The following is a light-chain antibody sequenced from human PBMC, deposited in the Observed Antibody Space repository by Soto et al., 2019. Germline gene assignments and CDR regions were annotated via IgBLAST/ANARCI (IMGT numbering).Light chain of an antibody. Sequence: AIQMTQSPSSLSASVGDRVTITCRASQAISNDIGWYQQRPGKAPKLLMYSASTLHTDVPSRFSGSGFGSDFTLTISSLQPEDFATYYCPQDYSYPYTFGQGTKLEIK. CDR2: SAS. CDR3: PQDYSYPYT. V-gene: IGKV1-6*01. CDR1: QAISND. J-gene: IGKJ2*01.